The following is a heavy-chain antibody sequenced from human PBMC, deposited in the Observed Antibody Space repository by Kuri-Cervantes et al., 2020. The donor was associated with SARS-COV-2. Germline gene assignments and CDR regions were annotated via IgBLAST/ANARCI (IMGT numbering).Heavy chain of an antibody. CDR1: GGSISSYY. Sequence: GSLRLSCTVSGGSISSYYWSWIRQPAGKGLEWIGRIYTSGSTNYNPSLKSRVTMSVDTSQNQFFLRLSSVTATDTAVYYCARPMNLVTAYEAFNIWGQGTMVTVSS. CDR2: IYTSGST. V-gene: IGHV4-4*07. D-gene: IGHD2-21*02. J-gene: IGHJ3*02. CDR3: ARPMNLVTAYEAFNI.